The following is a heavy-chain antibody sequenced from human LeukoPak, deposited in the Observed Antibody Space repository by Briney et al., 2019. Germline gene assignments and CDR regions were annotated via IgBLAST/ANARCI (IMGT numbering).Heavy chain of an antibody. CDR3: ARDLERGTLGYCSGGSCYFGVDFDY. Sequence: ASVKVSCKASGYTFTGCYMHWVRQAPGQGLEWMGWINPNSGGTNYAQKFQGRVTMTRDTSISTAYMELSRLRSDDTAAYYCARDLERGTLGYCSGGSCYFGVDFDYWGQGTLVTVSS. CDR2: INPNSGGT. D-gene: IGHD2-15*01. V-gene: IGHV1-2*02. CDR1: GYTFTGCY. J-gene: IGHJ4*02.